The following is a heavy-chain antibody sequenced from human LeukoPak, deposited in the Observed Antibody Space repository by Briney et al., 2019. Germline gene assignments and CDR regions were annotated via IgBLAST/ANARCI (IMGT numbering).Heavy chain of an antibody. J-gene: IGHJ4*02. Sequence: SETLSLTCTVSGGSINNGGYYWSWIRQHPGKGLEWIGYIYYSGSSYYNPSLRSRATISVDTSKNHFSLKLSSVTAADTAVYYCARNRDGYNSFDYWCQGTLVTVSS. CDR2: IYYSGSS. V-gene: IGHV4-31*03. D-gene: IGHD5-24*01. CDR1: GGSINNGGYY. CDR3: ARNRDGYNSFDY.